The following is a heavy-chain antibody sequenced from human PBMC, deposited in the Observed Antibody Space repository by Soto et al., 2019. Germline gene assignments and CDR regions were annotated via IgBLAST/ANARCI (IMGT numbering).Heavy chain of an antibody. CDR2: ISTYNGDT. D-gene: IGHD3-3*01. Sequence: ASVKVSCKASGYTFTSYGISWVRQAPGQGLEWMGWISTYNGDTNYAQKLQGRVTMTTDTSTSTAYMELRSLRSDDTAVYYCARVGVDFWSAYYGYYFDYWGQGTLVAVSS. CDR3: ARVGVDFWSAYYGYYFDY. V-gene: IGHV1-18*01. CDR1: GYTFTSYG. J-gene: IGHJ4*02.